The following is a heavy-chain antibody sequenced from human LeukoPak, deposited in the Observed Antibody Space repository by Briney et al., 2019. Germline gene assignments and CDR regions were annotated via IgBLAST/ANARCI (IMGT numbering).Heavy chain of an antibody. CDR2: ISFDGNSK. CDR1: GFTFSSYA. CDR3: ARARSPYYDFWSGLGWFDP. D-gene: IGHD3-3*01. J-gene: IGHJ5*02. V-gene: IGHV3-30-3*01. Sequence: SGGSLRLSCAASGFTFSSYAMNWVRQAPGKGLEWVTIISFDGNSKYYADSVKGRFTISRDNSNNTLYLQMTSLRVEDTAVYYCARARSPYYDFWSGLGWFDPWGQGTLVTVSS.